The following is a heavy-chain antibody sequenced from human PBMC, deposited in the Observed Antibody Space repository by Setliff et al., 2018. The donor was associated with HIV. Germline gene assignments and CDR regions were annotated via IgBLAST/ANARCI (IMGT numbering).Heavy chain of an antibody. CDR2: VNHKGVA. Sequence: SETLSLTCAVYGGAFSGYYWTWIRQSPGRGLEWIGEVNHKGVANYSPSLMRRATISADTSKNQFSLRLSSVTAADTALYFCTRAQIAAPRPFGYWGQGTLVTVSS. D-gene: IGHD2-21*01. J-gene: IGHJ4*02. CDR1: GGAFSGYY. CDR3: TRAQIAAPRPFGY. V-gene: IGHV4-34*01.